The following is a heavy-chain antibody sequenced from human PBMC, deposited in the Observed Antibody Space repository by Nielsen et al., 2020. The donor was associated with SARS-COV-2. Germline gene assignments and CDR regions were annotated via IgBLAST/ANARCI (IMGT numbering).Heavy chain of an antibody. V-gene: IGHV3-30*02. CDR1: GFTFSSYG. Sequence: GGSLRLSCAASGFTFSSYGMHWVRQAPGKGLEWVAVIWYDGSNKYYADSVKGRFTISRDNSKNTLYLQMNSLRAEDTAVYYCAKAFERYTGGVGYWGQGTLVTVSS. J-gene: IGHJ4*02. CDR2: IWYDGSNK. CDR3: AKAFERYTGGVGY. D-gene: IGHD3-10*01.